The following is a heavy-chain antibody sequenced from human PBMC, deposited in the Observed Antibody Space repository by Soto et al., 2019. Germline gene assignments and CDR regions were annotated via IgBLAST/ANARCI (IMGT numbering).Heavy chain of an antibody. J-gene: IGHJ4*02. V-gene: IGHV5-51*01. CDR3: AKDLGYCSGGSCYESRFDY. Sequence: VESLKSSCNASGYIFTNYWIGWVRQMPGKGLEWMGIIYPGDSDTRYSPSFQGQVTISADKSISTAYLQWRSLQGSDTAMYYCAKDLGYCSGGSCYESRFDYWGQGTLVTSPQ. CDR1: GYIFTNYW. D-gene: IGHD2-15*01. CDR2: IYPGDSDT.